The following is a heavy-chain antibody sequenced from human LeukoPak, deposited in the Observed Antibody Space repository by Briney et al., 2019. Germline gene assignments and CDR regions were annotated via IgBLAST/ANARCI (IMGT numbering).Heavy chain of an antibody. Sequence: NPSETLSLTCAVSGYSISSGYYWSWIRQPPGKGLEWIGEINHSGSTNYNPSLKSRVTISVDTSKNQFSLKLSSVTAADTAVYYCARGRLSVVIMRLHFDYWGQGTLVTVSS. CDR3: ARGRLSVVIMRLHFDY. CDR1: GYSISSGYY. V-gene: IGHV4-34*01. CDR2: INHSGST. D-gene: IGHD3-3*01. J-gene: IGHJ4*02.